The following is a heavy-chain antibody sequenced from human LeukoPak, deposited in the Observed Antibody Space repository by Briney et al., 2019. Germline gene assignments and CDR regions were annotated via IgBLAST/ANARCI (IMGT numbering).Heavy chain of an antibody. Sequence: SGGSLRLSCAASGCSFNAYYMTWIRQAPGKGLEWLSSISGSGDTVYYADSVRGRFTVSRDNARSSLYLQIDGLRAEDTAFYYCAREFTMIVVVGVFDIWGQGTLVTVSS. J-gene: IGHJ3*02. CDR3: AREFTMIVVVGVFDI. V-gene: IGHV3-11*01. CDR1: GCSFNAYY. D-gene: IGHD3-22*01. CDR2: ISGSGDTV.